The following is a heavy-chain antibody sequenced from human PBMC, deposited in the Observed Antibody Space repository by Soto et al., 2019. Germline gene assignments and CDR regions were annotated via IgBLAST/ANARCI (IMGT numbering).Heavy chain of an antibody. Sequence: QVQLQESGPGLVKPSETLSLTCTVSGGSVSSGSYYWSWIRQPPGKGLEWIGYIYYSETTNYNPSLKSRVTISVDTSKNQVSLKLNSVTAADTAVYYCASYNWNDDGDYWGQGTLVTVSS. J-gene: IGHJ4*02. D-gene: IGHD1-20*01. CDR2: IYYSETT. CDR1: GGSVSSGSYY. V-gene: IGHV4-61*01. CDR3: ASYNWNDDGDY.